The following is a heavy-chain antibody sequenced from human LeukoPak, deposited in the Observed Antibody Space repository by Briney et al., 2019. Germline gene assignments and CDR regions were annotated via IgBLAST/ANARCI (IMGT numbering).Heavy chain of an antibody. CDR3: AKDLGLVTLALGF. CDR1: GGSISSYY. Sequence: PSETLSLTCTVSGGSISSYYWSWVRQPPGKGLEWIGFVYYTGSTNYSPSLKSRVTISVDTSKNQFSLKLRSVTAADTAVYYCAKDLGLVTLALGFWGQGTLVTVSS. D-gene: IGHD3/OR15-3a*01. J-gene: IGHJ4*02. CDR2: VYYTGST. V-gene: IGHV4-59*01.